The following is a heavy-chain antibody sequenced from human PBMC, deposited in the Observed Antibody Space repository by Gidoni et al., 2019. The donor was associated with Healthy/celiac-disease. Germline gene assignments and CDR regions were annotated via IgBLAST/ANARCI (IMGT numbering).Heavy chain of an antibody. D-gene: IGHD6-6*01. Sequence: QVQLQQWGAGLLTPSETLSLTCAVYGGSLSGYYWSWMRQPPGKGLEWIGEINHSGSTNYNPSLKSRVTISVDTSKNQFSLKLSSVTAADTAVYYCARLAGSDSSSSIAIDYWGQGTLVTVSS. V-gene: IGHV4-34*01. CDR1: GGSLSGYY. J-gene: IGHJ4*02. CDR3: ARLAGSDSSSSIAIDY. CDR2: INHSGST.